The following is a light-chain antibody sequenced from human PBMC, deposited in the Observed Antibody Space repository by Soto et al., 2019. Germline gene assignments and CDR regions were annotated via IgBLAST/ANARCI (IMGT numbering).Light chain of an antibody. J-gene: IGKJ1*01. CDR1: QSVDSSF. CDR3: QQYVSSVT. V-gene: IGKV3-20*01. CDR2: GAS. Sequence: EIVLTQSPGFLSLSPGERATLSCRASQSVDSSFFAWYQQKPGQAPRLLIYGASKRATGIPDRFSGSGSGTDFPLPISRLEPEDFAVYSCQQYVSSVTFGQGTKVEIK.